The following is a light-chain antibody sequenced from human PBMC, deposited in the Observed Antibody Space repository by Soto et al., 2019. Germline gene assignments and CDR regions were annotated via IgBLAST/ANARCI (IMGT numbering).Light chain of an antibody. CDR1: SSNIGSNY. V-gene: IGLV1-47*01. J-gene: IGLJ3*02. CDR3: AAWDDSLSGRV. CDR2: KNN. Sequence: QPVLTQPPSASGTPGQRVTISCSGSSSNIGSNYVYWYQQLPGTAPKLLISKNNQRPSGVPDRFSGSKSGTSASLAISGLRAEDEADYYCAAWDDSLSGRVFGGGTKLTVL.